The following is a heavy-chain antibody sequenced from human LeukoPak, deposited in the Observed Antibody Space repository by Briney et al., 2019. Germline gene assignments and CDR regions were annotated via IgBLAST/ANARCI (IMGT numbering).Heavy chain of an antibody. CDR3: ARAGGTYYDFWSAH. CDR2: INPHSGGT. D-gene: IGHD3-3*01. CDR1: GYTFNDYD. V-gene: IGHV1-2*02. J-gene: IGHJ4*02. Sequence: ASVKVSCKASGYTFNDYDIHWVRQAPGEGLEWMGWINPHSGGTYYAQKFQGRVTITMDRSISTAYMELSRLRSDDTAVYYCARAGGTYYDFWSAHWGQGTLVTVSS.